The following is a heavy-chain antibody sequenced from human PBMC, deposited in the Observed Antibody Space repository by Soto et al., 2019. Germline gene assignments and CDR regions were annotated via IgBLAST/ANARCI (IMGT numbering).Heavy chain of an antibody. CDR3: ARALSTVTGGYSYGLGNWFDR. V-gene: IGHV1-3*01. CDR2: INAGNGNT. CDR1: GYTFTSYA. D-gene: IGHD5-18*01. Sequence: ASVKVSCKASGYTFTSYAMHWVRQAPGQRLEWMGWINAGNGNTKYSQKFQGRVTITRDTSASTAYMELSSLRSEDTAVYYCARALSTVTGGYSYGLGNWFDRWGQGTLVTVPS. J-gene: IGHJ5*02.